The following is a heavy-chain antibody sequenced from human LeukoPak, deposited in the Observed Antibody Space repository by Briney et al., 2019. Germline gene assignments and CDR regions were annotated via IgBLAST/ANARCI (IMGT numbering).Heavy chain of an antibody. CDR1: GGSISSSSYY. J-gene: IGHJ3*02. CDR3: ASASSSSYRGVDAFDI. D-gene: IGHD6-13*01. CDR2: IYYSGST. Sequence: PSETLSLTCTVSGGSISSSSYYWGWIRQPPGKGLEWVGSIYYSGSTYYNPSLKSRVTISVDTSKNQFSLKLSSVTAADTAVYYCASASSSSYRGVDAFDIWGQGTMVTVSS. V-gene: IGHV4-39*01.